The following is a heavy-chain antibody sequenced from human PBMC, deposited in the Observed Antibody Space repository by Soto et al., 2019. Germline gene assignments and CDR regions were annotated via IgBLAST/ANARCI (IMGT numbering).Heavy chain of an antibody. CDR3: AKEPPTYYYDSSGYRYNWFDP. Sequence: GGSLRLSCAASGFTFSSYALSWVRQAPGTGLEWVSAISGSGGSTYYADSVKGRFTISRDNSKNTLYLQMNSLRAEDTAVYYCAKEPPTYYYDSSGYRYNWFDPWGQGTLVTVSS. J-gene: IGHJ5*02. D-gene: IGHD3-22*01. V-gene: IGHV3-23*01. CDR2: ISGSGGST. CDR1: GFTFSSYA.